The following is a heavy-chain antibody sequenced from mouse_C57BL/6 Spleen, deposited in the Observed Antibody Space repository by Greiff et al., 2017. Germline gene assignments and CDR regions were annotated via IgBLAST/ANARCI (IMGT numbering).Heavy chain of an antibody. V-gene: IGHV1-7*01. CDR2: INPSSGYT. CDR1: GYTFTSYW. Sequence: VQLQQSGAELAKPGASVKLSCKASGYTFTSYWMHWVKQRPGQGLEWIGYINPSSGYTKYNQKFKDKATLTADKSSSTAYMQLSSLTYEDSAVYYRATKEDSSGYVAWFAYWGQGTLVTVSA. J-gene: IGHJ3*01. D-gene: IGHD3-2*02. CDR3: ATKEDSSGYVAWFAY.